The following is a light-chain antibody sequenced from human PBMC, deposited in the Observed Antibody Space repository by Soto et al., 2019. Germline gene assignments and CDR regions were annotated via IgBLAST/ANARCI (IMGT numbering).Light chain of an antibody. V-gene: IGKV1-5*03. CDR1: QSISSW. CDR3: QQYHYFPYT. J-gene: IGKJ2*01. CDR2: KAS. Sequence: DVQMTQSPSTLSASVGDRVTITCRASQSISSWLAWYQQKPGKAPKLLIYKASSLESGVPSRFSGSGSGTEFTLTVSSLQPDDFATYYCQQYHYFPYTFGQGTNLGIK.